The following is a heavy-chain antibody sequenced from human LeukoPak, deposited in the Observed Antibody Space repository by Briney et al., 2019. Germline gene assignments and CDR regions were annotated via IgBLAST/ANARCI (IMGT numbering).Heavy chain of an antibody. CDR3: ARDSSAGYCSGGSCYSPGGY. Sequence: ASVKVSCKASGYTFTSYGISWVRQAPGQGLEWMGWISAYNGNTNYAQKLQGRVTMTTDTSTSTAYMELRSLRSDDTAVYYCARDSSAGYCSGGSCYSPGGYWGQRTLVTVSS. CDR2: ISAYNGNT. D-gene: IGHD2-15*01. V-gene: IGHV1-18*01. CDR1: GYTFTSYG. J-gene: IGHJ4*02.